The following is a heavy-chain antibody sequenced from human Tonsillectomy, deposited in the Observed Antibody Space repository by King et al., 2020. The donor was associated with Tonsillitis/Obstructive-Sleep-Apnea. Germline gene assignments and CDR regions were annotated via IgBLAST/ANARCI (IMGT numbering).Heavy chain of an antibody. J-gene: IGHJ3*02. V-gene: IGHV5-51*01. CDR1: GYNFTNYW. D-gene: IGHD6-13*01. CDR2: IYPGDSDA. Sequence: VQLVESGAEVKKPGESLKISCKGSGYNFTNYWIDWVRQMPGNGLEWMGSIYPGDSDARYSPTFQGQVTVSADKSIRTAYLQWSSLKASDTAIYYCASPFAAAGGTSDTFDIWGQGTMVTVSS. CDR3: ASPFAAAGGTSDTFDI.